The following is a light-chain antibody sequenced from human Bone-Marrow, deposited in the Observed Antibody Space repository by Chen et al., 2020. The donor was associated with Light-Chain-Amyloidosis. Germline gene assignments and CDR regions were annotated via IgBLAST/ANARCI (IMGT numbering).Light chain of an antibody. CDR3: LQYGASPFT. J-gene: IGKJ2*01. CDR2: GAS. V-gene: IGKV3-20*01. Sequence: EIVLTQSPATLSLSPGERAPLSCRASQRVPSSYVAWYQQKPGQAPRLLIFGASFRATDIPDRFSGSASGTDFTLTISRLEPEDFAFYHCLQYGASPFTFGQGSKLEIK. CDR1: QRVPSSY.